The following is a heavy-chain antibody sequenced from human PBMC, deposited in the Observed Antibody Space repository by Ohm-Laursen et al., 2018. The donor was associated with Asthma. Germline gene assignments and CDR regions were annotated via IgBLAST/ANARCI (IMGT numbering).Heavy chain of an antibody. CDR2: IEYSGRT. J-gene: IGHJ4*02. CDR1: GDSISNFY. CDR3: ARGGGSYISFYGY. V-gene: IGHV4-59*12. D-gene: IGHD1-26*01. Sequence: SDTLSLTCAVSGDSISNFYWSLIRQPPGKGLEWIGYIEYSGRTEYNPSFKTRVTISVDTSKNQFSLKLSSVTAADTAVYYCARGGGSYISFYGYWGQGTLVTVSS.